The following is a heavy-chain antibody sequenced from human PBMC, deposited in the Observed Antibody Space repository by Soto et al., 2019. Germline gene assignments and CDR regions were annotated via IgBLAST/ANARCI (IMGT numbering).Heavy chain of an antibody. D-gene: IGHD3-10*01. V-gene: IGHV4-30-4*01. Sequence: PSETLSLTCTVSGGSISSGDYYWSWIRQPPGKGLEWIGYIYYSGSTYYNPSLKSRVTISADTSKNQFSLKLSSVTAADTAVYYCARKEATMVRGVISPWGQGTLVTVSS. J-gene: IGHJ5*02. CDR2: IYYSGST. CDR1: GGSISSGDYY. CDR3: ARKEATMVRGVISP.